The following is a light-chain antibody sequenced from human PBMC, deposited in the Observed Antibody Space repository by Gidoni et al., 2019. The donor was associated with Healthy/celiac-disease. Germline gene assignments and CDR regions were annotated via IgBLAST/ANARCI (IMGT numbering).Light chain of an antibody. CDR2: KAS. V-gene: IGKV1-5*03. CDR3: QQYNSYSPYT. Sequence: DIQMTQSPSTLSASVGDRVTITCRSSQSISSWLAWYQTKPGKAPKLLIYKASSLESGVPSRFSGSGSGTEFTLTISSLQPDDCATYYCQQYNSYSPYTFGQGTKLEIK. CDR1: QSISSW. J-gene: IGKJ2*01.